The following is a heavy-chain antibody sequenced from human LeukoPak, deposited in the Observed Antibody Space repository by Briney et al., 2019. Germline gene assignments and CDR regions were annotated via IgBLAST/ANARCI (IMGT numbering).Heavy chain of an antibody. CDR2: IKGEQSTT. J-gene: IGHJ6*04. CDR3: AREYNSDLHL. D-gene: IGHD5-24*01. V-gene: IGHV3-74*01. CDR1: GFTSRRHR. Sequence: RGSPRLSRAASGFTSRRHRTHSVRHAPEKRLVWVSRIKGEQSTTNNADSARGRFTISRDDAKNTLYLEINGLRAEDTAVYDCAREYNSDLHLWGKGTTVTVSS.